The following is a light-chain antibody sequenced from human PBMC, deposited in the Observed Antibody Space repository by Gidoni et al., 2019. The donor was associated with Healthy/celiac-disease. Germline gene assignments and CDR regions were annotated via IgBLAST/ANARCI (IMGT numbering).Light chain of an antibody. Sequence: EIVMTQSPATLSVSPGERATISCRASQRVSSNLAWYQQKPGQAPRLLIYGASTRATGIPARFSGIVSGTAFTLTISSLQSEDSAVYYCQRYNNWPPWAFGQGTKVEIK. CDR1: QRVSSN. CDR3: QRYNNWPPWA. CDR2: GAS. J-gene: IGKJ1*01. V-gene: IGKV3-15*01.